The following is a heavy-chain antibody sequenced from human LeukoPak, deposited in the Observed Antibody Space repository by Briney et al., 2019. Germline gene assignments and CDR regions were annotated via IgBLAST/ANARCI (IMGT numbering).Heavy chain of an antibody. Sequence: GRSLRLSCAASGFTFSSYGMHWVRQAPGKGLEWVALIWYDGSSKHYADSVRGRFTISRDNSKNTLYLQMNSLRAEDTAVYYCARKTLPTVSYYYYYGMDVWGQGTTVTVSS. J-gene: IGHJ6*02. D-gene: IGHD4-17*01. CDR1: GFTFSSYG. CDR3: ARKTLPTVSYYYYYGMDV. V-gene: IGHV3-33*01. CDR2: IWYDGSSK.